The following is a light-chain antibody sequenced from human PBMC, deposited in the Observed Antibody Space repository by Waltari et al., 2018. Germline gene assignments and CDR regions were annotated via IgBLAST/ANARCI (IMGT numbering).Light chain of an antibody. CDR3: SSYTSSNTWV. V-gene: IGLV2-14*01. CDR2: EVI. CDR1: SSDIGGYNR. J-gene: IGLJ2*01. Sequence: QAALTQSPSVSGSPGQAVTHPRTGTSSDIGGYNRLPWYQQHPGKAPKLMIYEVIKRPSGVSDRFSGSKSGNTASLTISGLQAEDEADYYCSSYTSSNTWVFGGGARLTVL.